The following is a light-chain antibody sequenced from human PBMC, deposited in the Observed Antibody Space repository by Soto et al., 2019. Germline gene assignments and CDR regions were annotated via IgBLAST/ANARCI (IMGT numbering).Light chain of an antibody. CDR2: DAS. V-gene: IGKV1-39*01. J-gene: IGKJ4*01. CDR3: QQSYSTPLT. CDR1: QSVSSN. Sequence: DIQMTQSPPSLSASVGDRVTITCRASQSVSSNLNWYQQKPGKAPKLLIYDASSLQSGVPSRFRGSGSETDFTLTITSLQPEDFATYYCQQSYSTPLTFGGGTKVEIK.